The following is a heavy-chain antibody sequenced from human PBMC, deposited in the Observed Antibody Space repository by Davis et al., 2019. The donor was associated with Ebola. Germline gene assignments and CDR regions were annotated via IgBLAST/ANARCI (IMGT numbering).Heavy chain of an antibody. CDR1: GGSISSSNW. V-gene: IGHV4-4*02. Sequence: PGGSLRLSCAVSGGSISSSNWWSWVRQPPGKGLEWIGEINHSGSTNYNPSLKSRVTISVDRSKNQFSLKLSSVTAADTAVYYCARGPETHFNWFDPWGQGTLVTVSS. J-gene: IGHJ5*02. CDR2: INHSGST. CDR3: ARGPETHFNWFDP.